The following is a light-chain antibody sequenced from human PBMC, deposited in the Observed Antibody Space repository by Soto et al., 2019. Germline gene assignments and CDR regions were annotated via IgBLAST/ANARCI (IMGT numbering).Light chain of an antibody. CDR3: QQFNNWPRT. CDR2: DAS. J-gene: IGKJ1*01. V-gene: IGKV3-15*01. Sequence: EIVLTQSPATLSVSPGERATLSCRASQSVSSKLAWYQQKPGQAPRLLIYDASTRATGIPARLSGSGSGTEFTLTISSLQSEDFAVYYCQQFNNWPRTFGQGTKVDIK. CDR1: QSVSSK.